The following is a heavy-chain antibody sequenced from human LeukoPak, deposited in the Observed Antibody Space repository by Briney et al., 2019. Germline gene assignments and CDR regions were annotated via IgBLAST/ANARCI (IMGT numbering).Heavy chain of an antibody. Sequence: PSETLSLTCTVSGGSISSYYWSWIRQPPGKGLEWIGYIYYSGSTNYNPSLKSRATISVDTSKNQFSLKLSSVTAADTAVYYCARDSRWFGELYTWFDPWGQGTLVTVSS. V-gene: IGHV4-59*01. D-gene: IGHD3-10*01. CDR2: IYYSGST. CDR3: ARDSRWFGELYTWFDP. CDR1: GGSISSYY. J-gene: IGHJ5*02.